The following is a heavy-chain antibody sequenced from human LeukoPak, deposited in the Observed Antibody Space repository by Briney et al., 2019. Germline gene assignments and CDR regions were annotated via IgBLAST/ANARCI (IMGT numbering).Heavy chain of an antibody. CDR1: GGPIYSYY. D-gene: IGHD3-22*01. CDR3: ARMKFYDSTGYSPGHYMDV. J-gene: IGHJ6*03. Sequence: SETLSLTCTVSGGPIYSYYWSWIRQSAEKGLEWIGRLYPGVSTDYNPSLKSRVTTSVGTSKNQFALKLSAVTAADTAVYYCARMKFYDSTGYSPGHYMDVWGKGTTVIVSS. V-gene: IGHV4-4*07. CDR2: LYPGVST.